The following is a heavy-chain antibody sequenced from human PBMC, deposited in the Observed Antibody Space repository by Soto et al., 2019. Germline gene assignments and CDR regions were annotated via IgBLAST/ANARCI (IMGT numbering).Heavy chain of an antibody. CDR2: INHSGST. Sequence: SETLSLTCAVYGGSFSGYYWSWIRQPPGKRLEWIGEINHSGSTNYNPSLKSRVTISVDTSKNQFSLKLSSVTAADTAVYYCARIGSGYYRIPNYYYYYMDVWGKGTTVTVSS. CDR3: ARIGSGYYRIPNYYYYYMDV. V-gene: IGHV4-34*01. J-gene: IGHJ6*03. CDR1: GGSFSGYY. D-gene: IGHD3-3*01.